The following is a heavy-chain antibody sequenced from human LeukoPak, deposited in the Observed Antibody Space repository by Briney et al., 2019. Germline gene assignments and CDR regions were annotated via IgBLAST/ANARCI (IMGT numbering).Heavy chain of an antibody. Sequence: SETLSLTCTVSGGSISSYYWSWIRQPPGKGLEWIGYIYYSGSTNYNPSLKSRVTISVDTSKNQFSLKLSSVTAADTAVYYCARGDYDYVWGSATGAFDIWGQGTMVTVSS. CDR1: GGSISSYY. CDR3: ARGDYDYVWGSATGAFDI. D-gene: IGHD3-16*01. J-gene: IGHJ3*02. V-gene: IGHV4-59*12. CDR2: IYYSGST.